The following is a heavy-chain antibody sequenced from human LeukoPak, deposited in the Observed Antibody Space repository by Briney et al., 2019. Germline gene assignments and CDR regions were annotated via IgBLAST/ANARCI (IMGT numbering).Heavy chain of an antibody. J-gene: IGHJ6*02. CDR3: ARETDYGDLHYYYGMDV. V-gene: IGHV4-30-2*01. D-gene: IGHD4-17*01. Sequence: SETLSLTCTVSGGSISSGGYYWSWIRQPPGKGLEWIGYIYHSGSTYYNPSLKSRVTISVDRSKNQFSLKLSSVTAADTAVYYCARETDYGDLHYYYGMDVWGQGTTVIVSS. CDR2: IYHSGST. CDR1: GGSISSGGYY.